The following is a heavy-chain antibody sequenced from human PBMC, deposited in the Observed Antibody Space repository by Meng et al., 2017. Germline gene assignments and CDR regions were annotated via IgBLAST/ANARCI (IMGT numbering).Heavy chain of an antibody. J-gene: IGHJ4*02. CDR3: ARGAVVVVAATLFDY. D-gene: IGHD2-15*01. CDR2: INHSGST. CDR1: GGSFSGYY. V-gene: IGHV4-34*01. Sequence: SETLSLTCVVYGGSFSGYYWSWIRQPPGKGLEWIGEINHSGSTNYNPSLKSRVTISVDTSKNQFSLKLSSVTAADTAVYYCARGAVVVVAATLFDYWGQETLVTVSS.